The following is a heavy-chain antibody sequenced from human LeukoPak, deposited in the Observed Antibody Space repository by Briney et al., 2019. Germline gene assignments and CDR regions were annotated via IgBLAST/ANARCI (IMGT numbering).Heavy chain of an antibody. V-gene: IGHV1-8*01. CDR1: GYTFTSYD. J-gene: IGHJ6*03. D-gene: IGHD1-14*01. Sequence: ASVKVSCKASGYTFTSYDINWVRQATGQGLEWMGWMNPNSGNTGYAQKFQGRVTMTTDTSTSTAYMELRSLRSDDTAVYYCARDRKTWSASMDVWGKGTTVTVSS. CDR3: ARDRKTWSASMDV. CDR2: MNPNSGNT.